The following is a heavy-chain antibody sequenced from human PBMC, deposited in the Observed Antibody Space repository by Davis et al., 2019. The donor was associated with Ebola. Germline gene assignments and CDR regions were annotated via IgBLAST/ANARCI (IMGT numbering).Heavy chain of an antibody. Sequence: SETLSLTCTVSGGSISSYYWSWIRQPPGKGLEWIGYIYYSGSTNYNPSLKSRVTISVDTSKNQFSLKLSSVTAADTAVYYCARGPSIANFDYWGQGTLVTVSS. V-gene: IGHV4-59*12. J-gene: IGHJ4*02. CDR1: GGSISSYY. D-gene: IGHD6-6*01. CDR3: ARGPSIANFDY. CDR2: IYYSGST.